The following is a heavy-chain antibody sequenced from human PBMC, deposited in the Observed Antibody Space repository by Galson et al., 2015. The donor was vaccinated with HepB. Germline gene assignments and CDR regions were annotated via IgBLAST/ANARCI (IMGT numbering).Heavy chain of an antibody. CDR3: ASPSNYYYGMDV. V-gene: IGHV3-30-3*01. CDR1: GFTFSSYA. CDR2: ISYDGSNK. Sequence: SLRLSCAASGFTFSSYAMHWVRQAPGKGLEWVAVISYDGSNKYYADSVKGRFTISRDNAKNSLYLQMNSLRAEDTAVYYCASPSNYYYGMDVWGQGTTVTVSS. J-gene: IGHJ6*02.